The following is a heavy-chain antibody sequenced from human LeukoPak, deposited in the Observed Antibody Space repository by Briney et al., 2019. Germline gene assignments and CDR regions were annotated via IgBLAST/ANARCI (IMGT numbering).Heavy chain of an antibody. CDR3: AKDLVLAGVATTQMDV. V-gene: IGHV3-30*18. Sequence: GRSLRLSCAASGFTFSSYGMHWVRQAPGKGLEWVAVISYDGSDKYYADSVKGRFTISRDNSKNTLYLQMNSLRAEDTAVYYCAKDLVLAGVATTQMDVWGQGTTVTVSS. CDR2: ISYDGSDK. CDR1: GFTFSSYG. J-gene: IGHJ6*02. D-gene: IGHD5-12*01.